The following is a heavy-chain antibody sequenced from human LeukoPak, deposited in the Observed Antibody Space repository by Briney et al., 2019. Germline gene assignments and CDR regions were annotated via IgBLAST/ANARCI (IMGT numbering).Heavy chain of an antibody. J-gene: IGHJ4*02. Sequence: SQALSLTCTVSGGSISSGSYYWSWIRQPAGKGLEWIGRIYTSGSTNYNPSLKSRVTISVDTSKNQFSLKLSSVTAADTAVYYCARAPSVPDYWGQGTLVTVSS. CDR2: IYTSGST. V-gene: IGHV4-61*02. CDR1: GGSISSGSYY. CDR3: ARAPSVPDY. D-gene: IGHD2-2*01.